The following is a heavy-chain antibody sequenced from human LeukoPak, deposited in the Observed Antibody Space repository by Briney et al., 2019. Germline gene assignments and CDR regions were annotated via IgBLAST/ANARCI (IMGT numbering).Heavy chain of an antibody. CDR2: INYRGSA. Sequence: SETLSLTCTVSGGSISSVDYYWSWIRQYPGKGLEWIGYINYRGSAYYNPSLKSRVTISVDTSKNQFSLKLTSVTAADTAVYYCARAGASLAAAETAAQYYFDYWGQGTLVTVSS. CDR1: GGSISSVDYY. V-gene: IGHV4-31*03. J-gene: IGHJ4*02. CDR3: ARAGASLAAAETAAQYYFDY. D-gene: IGHD6-13*01.